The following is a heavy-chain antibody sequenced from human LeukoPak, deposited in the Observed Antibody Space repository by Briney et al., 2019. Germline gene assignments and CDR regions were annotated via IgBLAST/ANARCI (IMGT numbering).Heavy chain of an antibody. D-gene: IGHD3-3*01. V-gene: IGHV3-7*03. CDR2: IKQDGSEK. Sequence: PGGSLRLSCAASGFTFSTYWMNWVRQAPGKGLEWVANIKQDGSEKYYVDSVKGRFTLSRDSAKNSLYLQMNSLRAEDTAVYYCARAEWSNWYFDLWGRGTVVTVSS. J-gene: IGHJ2*01. CDR1: GFTFSTYW. CDR3: ARAEWSNWYFDL.